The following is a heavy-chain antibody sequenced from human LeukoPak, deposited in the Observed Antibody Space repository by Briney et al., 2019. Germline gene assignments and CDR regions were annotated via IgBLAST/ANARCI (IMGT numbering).Heavy chain of an antibody. CDR2: ISGSGGST. J-gene: IGHJ4*02. Sequence: GGSLRLSCEASGFTFSSYAMSWVRQAPGKGLEWVSAISGSGGSTYYADSVKGRFTISRDNSKNTLYLQMNSLRAEDTAVYYCAKDYYGSGSPYYFDYWGQGTLVTVSS. D-gene: IGHD3-10*01. CDR1: GFTFSSYA. CDR3: AKDYYGSGSPYYFDY. V-gene: IGHV3-23*01.